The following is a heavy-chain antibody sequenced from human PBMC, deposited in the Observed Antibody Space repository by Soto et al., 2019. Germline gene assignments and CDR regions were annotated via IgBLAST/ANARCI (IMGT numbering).Heavy chain of an antibody. CDR3: SRRAPEGFDP. J-gene: IGHJ5*02. V-gene: IGHV4-39*01. CDR2: MSYSGST. CDR1: AGSISKSSYS. Sequence: SETLSLTSTISAGSISKSSYSCVWIRQPPGKGLEWVGSMSYSGSTDYNPSLKTRVAISVDTSKNQLSLPVSSVTAADPAMYYRSRRAPEGFDPWGQGTLVTVS.